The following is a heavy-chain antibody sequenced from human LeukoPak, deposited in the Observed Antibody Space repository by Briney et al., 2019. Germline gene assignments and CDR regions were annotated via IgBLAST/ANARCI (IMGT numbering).Heavy chain of an antibody. J-gene: IGHJ5*02. CDR3: ARTDSGYYFNA. D-gene: IGHD5-12*01. CDR2: VAYSGST. CDR1: GGSINSYY. Sequence: SETLSLTCIVSGGSINSYYWSWIRQPPGKGLEWIGYVAYSGSTNYNPSLKSRVTISLDTSKNQFSLKLSSVTAADTAVYYCARTDSGYYFNAWGPGTLVTVSS. V-gene: IGHV4-59*01.